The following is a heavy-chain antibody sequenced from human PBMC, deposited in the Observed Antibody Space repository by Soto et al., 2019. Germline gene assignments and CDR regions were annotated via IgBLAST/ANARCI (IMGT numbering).Heavy chain of an antibody. CDR2: IYYSGST. CDR1: GGSISSGNYY. CDR3: ARHTPAISISDH. J-gene: IGHJ4*02. D-gene: IGHD2-15*01. V-gene: IGHV4-39*01. Sequence: SETLSLTCTVSGGSISSGNYYWSWIRQPPGKGLEWIGNIYYSGSTYYNPSLKSRVTISVDTSKNQFSLKLSSVTAADTAVYYCARHTPAISISDHWGQGTLVTVSS.